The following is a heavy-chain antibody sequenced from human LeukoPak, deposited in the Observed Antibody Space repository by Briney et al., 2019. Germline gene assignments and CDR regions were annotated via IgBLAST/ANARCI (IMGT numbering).Heavy chain of an antibody. J-gene: IGHJ4*02. CDR3: ARLFDNFDWLLPLDY. V-gene: IGHV1-18*01. CDR2: ISAYNGNT. Sequence: ASVKVSCKASGGTFSSYAISWVRQAPGQGLEWMGWISAYNGNTNYAQKLQGRVTMTTDTSTSTAYMELRSLRSDDTAVYYCARLFDNFDWLLPLDYWGQGTLVTVSS. CDR1: GGTFSSYA. D-gene: IGHD3-9*01.